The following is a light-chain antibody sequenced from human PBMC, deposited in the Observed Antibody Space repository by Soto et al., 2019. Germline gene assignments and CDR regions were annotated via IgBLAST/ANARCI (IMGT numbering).Light chain of an antibody. CDR1: SSDVGGYNY. CDR2: DVT. V-gene: IGLV2-14*01. Sequence: QSALTQPASVSGSPGQSITISCTGTSSDVGGYNYVSWYQQYPGKAPKLMISDVTNRPSGVSNRFSGSKSGNTASLTISGLQAEDEADYYCSSYTSSSTLVVFGGGTQLTVL. CDR3: SSYTSSSTLVV. J-gene: IGLJ2*01.